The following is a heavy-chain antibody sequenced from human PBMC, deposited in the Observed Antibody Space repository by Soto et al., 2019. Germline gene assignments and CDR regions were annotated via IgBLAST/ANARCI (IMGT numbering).Heavy chain of an antibody. CDR2: IRSKTDGGTT. V-gene: IGHV3-15*01. Sequence: GGSLRLSCAASGFTFSNAWMSWVRQAPGKGLEWVGRIRSKTDGGTTDYAAPVKGRFTISRDDSKNTLYLQMNSLKTEDTAVYYCATTSYCSGASCFAAGYYYYAMDVWGQGTTVTVSS. CDR1: GFTFSNAW. J-gene: IGHJ6*02. D-gene: IGHD2-15*01. CDR3: ATTSYCSGASCFAAGYYYYAMDV.